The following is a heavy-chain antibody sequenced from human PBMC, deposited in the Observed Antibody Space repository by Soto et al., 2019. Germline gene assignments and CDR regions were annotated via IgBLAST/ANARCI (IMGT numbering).Heavy chain of an antibody. CDR3: ARGWGYFDSSGFPYLYAMDV. CDR1: GFTFSTYW. J-gene: IGHJ6*02. D-gene: IGHD3-22*01. Sequence: GGSLRLSCAASGFTFSTYWMSWVRQAPGKGLEWVANIKEDGSEKYYVDSVEGRFTISRDNAKNSLYLQMTSLRAEDTALYYCARGWGYFDSSGFPYLYAMDVWGQGTTVTSP. CDR2: IKEDGSEK. V-gene: IGHV3-7*01.